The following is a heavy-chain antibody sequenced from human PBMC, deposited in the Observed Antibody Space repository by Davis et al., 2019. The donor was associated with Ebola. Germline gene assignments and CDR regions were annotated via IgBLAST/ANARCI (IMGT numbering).Heavy chain of an antibody. CDR1: GYTFTSYA. Sequence: ASVKVSCKASGYTFTSYAMHWVRQAPGQRLEWMGWINAGNGNTKYSQKFQGRVTITRDTSASTAYMELSSLRSEDTAVYYCARGIAAAGTTTYYYYYGMDVWGQGTTVTVSS. J-gene: IGHJ6*02. V-gene: IGHV1-3*01. CDR2: INAGNGNT. CDR3: ARGIAAAGTTTYYYYYGMDV. D-gene: IGHD6-13*01.